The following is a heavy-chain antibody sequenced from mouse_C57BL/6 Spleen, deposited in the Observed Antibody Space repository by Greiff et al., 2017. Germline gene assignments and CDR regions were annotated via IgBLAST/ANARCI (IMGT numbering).Heavy chain of an antibody. Sequence: VKLLESGPGLVAPSQSLSITCTVSGFSLTSYGVHWVRQPPGKGLEWLVVIWSDGSTTYNSALKSRLSISKDNSKSQVFLKMNSLQTDDTAMYYCARQDSSGYNYFDYWGQGTTLTVSS. V-gene: IGHV2-6-1*01. D-gene: IGHD3-2*02. J-gene: IGHJ2*01. CDR3: ARQDSSGYNYFDY. CDR1: GFSLTSYG. CDR2: IWSDGST.